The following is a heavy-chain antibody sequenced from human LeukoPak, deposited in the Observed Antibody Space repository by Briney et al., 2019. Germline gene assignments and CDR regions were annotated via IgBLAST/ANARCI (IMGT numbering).Heavy chain of an antibody. J-gene: IGHJ4*02. CDR1: GFTFSSYS. D-gene: IGHD3-10*01. CDR2: ISSSSSYI. V-gene: IGHV3-21*01. CDR3: ASSYYYGSGSTRLGY. Sequence: GGSLRLSCAASGFTFSSYSMNWVRQAPGKGLEWVSSISSSSSYIYYADSVKGRFTISRDNAKNSLYLRMNSLRAEDTAVYYCASSYYYGSGSTRLGYWGQGTLVTVSS.